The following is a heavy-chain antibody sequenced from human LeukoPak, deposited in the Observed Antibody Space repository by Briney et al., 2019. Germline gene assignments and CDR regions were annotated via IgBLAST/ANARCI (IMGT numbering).Heavy chain of an antibody. CDR2: IYTSGST. CDR3: ARSDIVVVPAAIPPHYYYYGMDV. Sequence: SETLSLTCTVSGGSISSGSYYWSWIRQPAGKGLEWIGRIYTSGSTNYNPSLKSRVTISVDTSKNQFSLKLSSATAADTAVYYCARSDIVVVPAAIPPHYYYYGMDVWGQGTTATVSS. CDR1: GGSISSGSYY. D-gene: IGHD2-2*01. V-gene: IGHV4-61*02. J-gene: IGHJ6*02.